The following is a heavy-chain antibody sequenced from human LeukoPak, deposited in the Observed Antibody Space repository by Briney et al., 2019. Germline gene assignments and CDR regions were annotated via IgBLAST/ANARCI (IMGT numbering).Heavy chain of an antibody. CDR3: AKDRGSGWFFDY. V-gene: IGHV3-30*02. Sequence: GGSLRLSCAASGFTFSSYGMHWVHQAPGKGLEWVAFIRYDGSNKYYADSVKGRFTISRDNSKNTLYLQMNSLRAEDTAVYYCAKDRGSGWFFDYWGQGTLVTVSS. D-gene: IGHD6-19*01. J-gene: IGHJ4*02. CDR1: GFTFSSYG. CDR2: IRYDGSNK.